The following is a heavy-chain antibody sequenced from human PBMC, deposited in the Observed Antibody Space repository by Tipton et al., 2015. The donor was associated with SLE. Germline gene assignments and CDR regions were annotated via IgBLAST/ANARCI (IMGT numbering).Heavy chain of an antibody. CDR1: GGSISSHY. V-gene: IGHV4-59*11. CDR3: AGAWQGYCSGGTCYVLDY. Sequence: TLSLTCTVSGGSISSHYWSWIRQPPGKGLEWLGYIAYSETTNYNPSLKSRVTISVDTSKNQFSLQLRSVTAADTAVYYCAGAWQGYCSGGTCYVLDYWGQGTLVTVSS. J-gene: IGHJ4*02. CDR2: IAYSETT. D-gene: IGHD2-15*01.